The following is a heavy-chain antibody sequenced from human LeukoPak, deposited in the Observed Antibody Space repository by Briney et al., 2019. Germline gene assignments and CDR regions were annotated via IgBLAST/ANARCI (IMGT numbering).Heavy chain of an antibody. D-gene: IGHD3-22*01. CDR2: IIPILGIA. V-gene: IGHV1-69*02. J-gene: IGHJ5*02. Sequence: GASVKVSCKASGGTFSSYTISWVRQAPGQGLEWMGRIIPILGIANYAQKFQGRVTITADKSTSTAYMELSSLRSDDTAVYYYARGPRRRDSPSHDWFDPWGKGTLVSVS. CDR3: ARGPRRRDSPSHDWFDP. CDR1: GGTFSSYT.